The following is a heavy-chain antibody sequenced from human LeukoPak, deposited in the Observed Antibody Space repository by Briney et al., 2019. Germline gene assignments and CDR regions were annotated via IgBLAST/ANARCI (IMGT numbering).Heavy chain of an antibody. V-gene: IGHV1-8*03. CDR2: MNPINGDS. CDR3: ARTTSFTASGYDY. Sequence: ASVTASCKASGYTFTNYHINWVRQATGQGLEWVGWMNPINGDSGFAQKFQGRVTITRDSSISTSYMELRSLTSEDTAVYFCARTTSFTASGYDYWGPGTLVTVSS. J-gene: IGHJ4*02. CDR1: GYTFTNYH. D-gene: IGHD6-25*01.